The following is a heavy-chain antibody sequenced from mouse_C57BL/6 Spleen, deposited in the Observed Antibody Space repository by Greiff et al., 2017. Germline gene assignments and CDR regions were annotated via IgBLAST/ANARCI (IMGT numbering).Heavy chain of an antibody. J-gene: IGHJ1*03. CDR3: ARQPDDYGSSYEYFDV. Sequence: EVQRVESGGDLVKPGGSLKLSCAASGFTFSSYGMSWVRQTPDKRLEWVATISSGGSYTYYPDSVKGRFTISRDNAKNTLYLQMSSLKSEDTAMYYCARQPDDYGSSYEYFDVWGTGTTVTVSS. CDR2: ISSGGSYT. V-gene: IGHV5-6*01. CDR1: GFTFSSYG. D-gene: IGHD1-1*01.